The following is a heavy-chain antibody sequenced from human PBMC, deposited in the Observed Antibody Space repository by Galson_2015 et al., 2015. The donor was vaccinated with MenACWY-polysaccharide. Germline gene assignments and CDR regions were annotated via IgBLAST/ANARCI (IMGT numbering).Heavy chain of an antibody. D-gene: IGHD3-3*01. CDR1: GFSFRDYY. J-gene: IGHJ4*02. V-gene: IGHV3-11*01. Sequence: SLRLSCAASGFSFRDYYMSWIRQAPGKALERVSYISGTSSTIHYSESVEGQFTVSRDNAKNSLFLEMNSLRVEDTAVYFCARFYDFWSGCYVDYWGQGTVVTVSS. CDR3: ARFYDFWSGCYVDY. CDR2: ISGTSSTI.